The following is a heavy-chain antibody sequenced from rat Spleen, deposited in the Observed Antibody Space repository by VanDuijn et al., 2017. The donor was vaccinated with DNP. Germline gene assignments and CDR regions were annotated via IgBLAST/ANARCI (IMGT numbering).Heavy chain of an antibody. CDR3: ARHGRRVFDY. J-gene: IGHJ2*01. CDR1: GFTFSTYW. D-gene: IGHD1-11*01. Sequence: EVQLVESGGDLVQPGRSLKLSCVASGFTFSTYWMFWIRQAPGKGLEWVASINAVGGSTNYRDSVKGRFTISRDNAKSTLYLQMDSLRSEDTATYYCARHGRRVFDYWGQGVMVTVSS. V-gene: IGHV5-31*01. CDR2: INAVGGST.